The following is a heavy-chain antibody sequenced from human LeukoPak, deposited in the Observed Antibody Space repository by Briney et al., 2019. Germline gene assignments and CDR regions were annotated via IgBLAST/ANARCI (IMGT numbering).Heavy chain of an antibody. CDR2: INPNSGAT. D-gene: IGHD3-22*01. CDR3: ARVDYYDFHFDF. J-gene: IGHJ4*02. V-gene: IGHV1-2*02. CDR1: GYTFTGYY. Sequence: ASVKVSCKASGYTFTGYYMHWVRQAPGQGLEWMGRINPNSGATNSAQKFQGRVTMTRDTSISTAYMELSRLRSDDAAVYYCARVDYYDFHFDFWGQGTLVTVSS.